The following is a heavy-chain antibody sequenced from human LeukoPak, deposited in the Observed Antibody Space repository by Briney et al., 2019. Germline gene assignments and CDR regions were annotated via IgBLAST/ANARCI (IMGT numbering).Heavy chain of an antibody. D-gene: IGHD6-19*01. CDR3: ASEDSSGWYGDY. Sequence: PSETLSLTCTVSGGPISSSSYYWGWIRQPPGKGLEWIGSIYYSGSTYFNPSLKSRVTISVDTSKNQFSLKLSSVTAADTAVYYCASEDSSGWYGDYWGQGTLVTVSS. CDR1: GGPISSSSYY. J-gene: IGHJ4*02. CDR2: IYYSGST. V-gene: IGHV4-39*01.